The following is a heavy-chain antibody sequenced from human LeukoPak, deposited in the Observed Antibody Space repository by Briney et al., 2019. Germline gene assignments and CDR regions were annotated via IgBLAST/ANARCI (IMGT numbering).Heavy chain of an antibody. CDR2: IIPIFGTA. CDR1: GGTFSSYA. J-gene: IGHJ4*02. D-gene: IGHD3-22*01. Sequence: SVKVSCKASGGTFSSYAINWVRQAPGQGLEWMGGIIPIFGTANYAQKFQGRVTITADKSTSTAYMELSSLRSEDTAVYYCARDHSSGLYYFDYWGQGTLVTVSS. V-gene: IGHV1-69*06. CDR3: ARDHSSGLYYFDY.